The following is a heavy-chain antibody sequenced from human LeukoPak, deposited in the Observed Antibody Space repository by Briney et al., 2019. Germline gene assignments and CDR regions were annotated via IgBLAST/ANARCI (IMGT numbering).Heavy chain of an antibody. V-gene: IGHV1-2*02. Sequence: ASVKDSCKASGYTFTGYYMHWVRQAPGQGLERMGWVNPNSGGTNYAQTFQGRVTMTRDTSISTAYMELSRLRSDDTAVYYCARDYVYGSGSFYYMDVWGKGTTVTISS. D-gene: IGHD3-10*01. J-gene: IGHJ6*03. CDR1: GYTFTGYY. CDR2: VNPNSGGT. CDR3: ARDYVYGSGSFYYMDV.